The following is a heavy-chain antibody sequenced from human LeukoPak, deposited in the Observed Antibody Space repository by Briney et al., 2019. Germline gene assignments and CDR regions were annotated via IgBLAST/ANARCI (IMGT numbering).Heavy chain of an antibody. V-gene: IGHV3-21*01. J-gene: IGHJ3*02. D-gene: IGHD4-17*01. Sequence: ETLSLTCAVSGYSISSGYYWGWIRQPPGKGLEWVSSISSSSNYIYYADSLKGRFTISRDNAQNSLYLQMNSLRAEDTAVYFCARDRYGDSAFDIWGQGTMVTVSS. CDR3: ARDRYGDSAFDI. CDR1: GYSISSGYY. CDR2: ISSSSNYI.